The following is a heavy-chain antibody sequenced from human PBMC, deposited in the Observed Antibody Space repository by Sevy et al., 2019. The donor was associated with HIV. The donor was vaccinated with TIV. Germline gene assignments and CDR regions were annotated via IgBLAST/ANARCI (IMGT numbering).Heavy chain of an antibody. Sequence: ASVKVSCKASGYTFTSYAIHWVRQAPGQRLEWMGWINPGNGNTKYSQKFQGRVTITRDTSASTTYIELSSLRSEDTAVYYCARSVIPTAIFDYWGRGTLVTVSS. CDR2: INPGNGNT. CDR3: ARSVIPTAIFDY. CDR1: GYTFTSYA. J-gene: IGHJ4*02. V-gene: IGHV1-3*01. D-gene: IGHD2-2*01.